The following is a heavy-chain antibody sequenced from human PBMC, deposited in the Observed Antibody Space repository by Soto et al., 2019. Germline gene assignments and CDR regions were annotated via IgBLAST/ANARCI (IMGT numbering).Heavy chain of an antibody. CDR1: GFTVSSNY. CDR3: ASTSADDAFDI. J-gene: IGHJ3*02. V-gene: IGHV3-66*01. CDR2: IYSGGST. Sequence: EVQLVESGGGLVQPGGSLRLSCAASGFTVSSNYMSWVRQAPGKGLEWVSVIYSGGSTYYADSVKGRFTISRDNSKITLYLQMNSLRAEDTAVYYCASTSADDAFDIWGQGTMVTVSS. D-gene: IGHD3-10*01.